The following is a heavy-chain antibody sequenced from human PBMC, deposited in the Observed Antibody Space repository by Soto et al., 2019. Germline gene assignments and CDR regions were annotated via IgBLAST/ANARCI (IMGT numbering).Heavy chain of an antibody. D-gene: IGHD6-13*01. Sequence: QVQLVESGGGVVQPGRSLRLSCAASGFTFSSYGMHWVRQAPGKVLEWVAVIWYDGSNNYYADSVKGRFTISRDNSKNTLYLQMNSLRAEDTAVYYCARVPYRSSREVDYWGQGTLVTVSS. CDR1: GFTFSSYG. CDR2: IWYDGSNN. J-gene: IGHJ4*02. CDR3: ARVPYRSSREVDY. V-gene: IGHV3-33*01.